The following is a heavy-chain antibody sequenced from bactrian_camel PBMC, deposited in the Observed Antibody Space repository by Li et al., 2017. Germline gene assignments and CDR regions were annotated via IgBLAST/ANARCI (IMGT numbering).Heavy chain of an antibody. CDR2: ISSPRGST. D-gene: IGHD4*01. J-gene: IGHJ6*01. CDR3: VRDYNTSEYAIGFGY. Sequence: HVQLVESGGGLVQPGGSLRLSCAASGFTFSSFWMYWVRQAPGKGLEWVSSISSPRGSTYYADSVKGRFTISGDNAKKMVFLQMNSLKTEDKAMYYCVRDYNTSEYAIGFGYWGQGTQVTVS. V-gene: IGHV3S6*01. CDR1: GFTFSSFW.